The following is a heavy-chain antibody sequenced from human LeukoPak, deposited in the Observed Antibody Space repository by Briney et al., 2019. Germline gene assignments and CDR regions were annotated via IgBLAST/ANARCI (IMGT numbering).Heavy chain of an antibody. J-gene: IGHJ4*02. D-gene: IGHD6-13*01. CDR2: IKQDGSEK. V-gene: IGHV3-7*01. Sequence: GGSLRLSCAASGFTFSSYWMSWVRQAPGKGLEWVANIKQDGSEKYYVDSVKGRFTISRDNAKNSLYLQMNSLRAEDTAVYCCAREILGAAAGTDDYFDYWGQGTLVTVSS. CDR1: GFTFSSYW. CDR3: AREILGAAAGTDDYFDY.